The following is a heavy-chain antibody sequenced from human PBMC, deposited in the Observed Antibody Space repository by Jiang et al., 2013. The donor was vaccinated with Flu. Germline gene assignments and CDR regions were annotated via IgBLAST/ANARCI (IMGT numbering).Heavy chain of an antibody. Sequence: GSVKGRFTISRDNAKNELYLHMTTLKADDTAVYYCARQREMAARRFFDHWGQGVLVTVSS. V-gene: IGHV3-7*03. CDR3: ARQREMAARRFFDH. J-gene: IGHJ4*02. D-gene: IGHD6-6*01.